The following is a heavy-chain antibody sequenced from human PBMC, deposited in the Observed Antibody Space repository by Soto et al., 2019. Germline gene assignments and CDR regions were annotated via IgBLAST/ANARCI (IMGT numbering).Heavy chain of an antibody. CDR1: GGSISSYY. V-gene: IGHV4-59*01. CDR2: VFYSGST. Sequence: QVQLQESGPGLVKPSETLSLTCTVSGGSISSYYWSWIRQPPGKGLEWVGYVFYSGSTNYNPSLKSRVAISGDTSKNQFSLMLSSVTAADTAVYYCARVYGDYLDYWGQGTLVTVSS. J-gene: IGHJ4*02. D-gene: IGHD4-17*01. CDR3: ARVYGDYLDY.